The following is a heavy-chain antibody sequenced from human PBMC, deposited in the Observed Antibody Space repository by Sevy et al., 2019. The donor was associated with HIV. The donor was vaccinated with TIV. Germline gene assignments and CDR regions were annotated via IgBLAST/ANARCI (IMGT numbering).Heavy chain of an antibody. CDR1: GGSFSGYY. V-gene: IGHV4-34*01. CDR3: ARPCTGSSCSHAFDI. D-gene: IGHD2-15*01. CDR2: INHSGGT. J-gene: IGHJ3*02. Sequence: SETLSLTCAVYGGSFSGYYWSWIRQPPGKGLEWIGEINHSGGTNYNPSLKSRVTISGDTSKNQFSLNLNSVTAADTAVYYCARPCTGSSCSHAFDIWGQGTMVTVSS.